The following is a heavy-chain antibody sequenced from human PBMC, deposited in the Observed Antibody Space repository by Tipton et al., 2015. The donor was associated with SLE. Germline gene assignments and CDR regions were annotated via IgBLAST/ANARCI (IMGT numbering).Heavy chain of an antibody. CDR2: INHSGST. V-gene: IGHV4-34*01. CDR3: ARGPYYDSSGHRSPFDY. CDR1: GGSFSGYY. Sequence: GSLRLSCAVYGGSFSGYYWSWIRQPPGKGLEWIGEINHSGSTNYNPSLKSRVTISVDTSKNQFSLKLSSVTAADTAVYYCARGPYYDSSGHRSPFDYWGQGTLVTVSS. D-gene: IGHD3-22*01. J-gene: IGHJ4*02.